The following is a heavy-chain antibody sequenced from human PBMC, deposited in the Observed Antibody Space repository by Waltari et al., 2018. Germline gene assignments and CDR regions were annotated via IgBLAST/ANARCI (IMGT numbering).Heavy chain of an antibody. CDR1: GFTFSSYE. V-gene: IGHV3-48*03. CDR2: ISSSGSTI. J-gene: IGHJ6*02. Sequence: EVQLVESGGGLVQPGGSLRLSCAASGFTFSSYEMNWVRQAPGKGLEWVSYISSSGSTIDYADSVKGRFTISRDNAKNSLYLQMNSLRAEDTAVYYCAGSEGLEYYYYGMDVWGQGTTVTVSS. CDR3: AGSEGLEYYYYGMDV.